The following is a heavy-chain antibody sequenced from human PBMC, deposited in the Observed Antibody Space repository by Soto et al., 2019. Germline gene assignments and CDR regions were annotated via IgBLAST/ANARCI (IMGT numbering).Heavy chain of an antibody. Sequence: GGSLRLSCVGSGFTFSTYSMNWVRQAPGKGLEWIAFISSSGSTITYADSAKGRFTISRENAKNSVYLQMNSLRDEDTALYYCEKLPLLRVVDNWFAPWGQGTQVTVSS. J-gene: IGHJ5*02. D-gene: IGHD2-21*01. CDR3: EKLPLLRVVDNWFAP. CDR1: GFTFSTYS. CDR2: ISSSGSTI. V-gene: IGHV3-48*02.